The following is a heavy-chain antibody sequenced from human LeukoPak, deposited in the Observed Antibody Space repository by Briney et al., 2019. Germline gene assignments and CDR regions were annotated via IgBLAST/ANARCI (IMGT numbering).Heavy chain of an antibody. CDR1: GYTFTMYY. Sequence: ASVKVSCKASGYTFTMYYIHWVRQAPGQGLEWMGMINPSDGATSYAQRFQGRVTMTRDMSTTTVYMDLRSLRAKDTAVYYCARDGGLAPYSSSTPFDYWGQGTLVTVSS. J-gene: IGHJ4*02. CDR3: ARDGGLAPYSSSTPFDY. CDR2: INPSDGAT. D-gene: IGHD6-6*01. V-gene: IGHV1-46*01.